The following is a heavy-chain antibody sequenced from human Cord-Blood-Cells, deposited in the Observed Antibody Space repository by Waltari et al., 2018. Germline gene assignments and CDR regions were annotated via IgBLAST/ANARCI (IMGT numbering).Heavy chain of an antibody. D-gene: IGHD6-13*01. CDR2: IYPGESDT. Sequence: EVQLVQSGAEVKKPGESLKISCKGSGYSFTSYWIGWVRQMPGKGLEWMGIIYPGESDTRYSPSCQGQVTISADKSISTAYLQWSSLKASDTAMYYCARSRGHSSSWYDAFDIWGQGTMVTVSS. J-gene: IGHJ3*02. V-gene: IGHV5-51*01. CDR1: GYSFTSYW. CDR3: ARSRGHSSSWYDAFDI.